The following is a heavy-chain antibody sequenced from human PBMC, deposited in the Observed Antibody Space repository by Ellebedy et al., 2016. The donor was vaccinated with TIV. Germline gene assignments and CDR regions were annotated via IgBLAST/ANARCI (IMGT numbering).Heavy chain of an antibody. V-gene: IGHV1-3*01. Sequence: ASVKVSXKASRYTFTDYVMYWVRQAPGQRPEWMGWINAGNGNTKYSQIFQGRVTFSRDTSATTVYMELSSLRSEDTAVYYCARVLYSFYDVDGLDLWGQGTTVTVSS. J-gene: IGHJ3*01. CDR3: ARVLYSFYDVDGLDL. CDR2: INAGNGNT. D-gene: IGHD5/OR15-5a*01. CDR1: RYTFTDYV.